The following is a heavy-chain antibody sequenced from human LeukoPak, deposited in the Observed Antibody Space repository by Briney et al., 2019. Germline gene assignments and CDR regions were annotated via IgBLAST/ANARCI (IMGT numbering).Heavy chain of an antibody. D-gene: IGHD3-22*01. J-gene: IGHJ1*01. CDR1: GYTFTGYY. CDR3: ATSSGYYVGYIQY. V-gene: IGHV1-2*02. Sequence: ASVKVSCKASGYTFTGYYIHWVRQAPGQGLEWMGWINPNSGGTKYTQKFQGRVTMTRDTSISTAYMELRSDDTAVYYCATSSGYYVGYIQYWGQGTLVTVSS. CDR2: INPNSGGT.